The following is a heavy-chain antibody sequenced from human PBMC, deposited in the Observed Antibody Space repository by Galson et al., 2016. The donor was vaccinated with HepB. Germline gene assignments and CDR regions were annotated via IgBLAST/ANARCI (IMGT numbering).Heavy chain of an antibody. CDR2: IYYTGRA. V-gene: IGHV4-31*03. D-gene: IGHD6-13*01. Sequence: TLSLTCTVSGASTASGGHHWNWIRQHAEQGLDWIGSIYYTGRANYNPSLESRFTISVDPSKHLFSLKLGSVTAAAPAVYYCATFEEGAAVGYGVDIWGQGTTVTVSS. CDR1: GASTASGGHH. CDR3: ATFEEGAAVGYGVDI. J-gene: IGHJ6*02.